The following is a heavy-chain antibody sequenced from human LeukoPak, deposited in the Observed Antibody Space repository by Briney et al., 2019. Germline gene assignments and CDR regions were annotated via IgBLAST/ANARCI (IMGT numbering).Heavy chain of an antibody. V-gene: IGHV4-31*03. CDR2: IYYNGST. D-gene: IGHD4-17*01. CDR3: ARGGHTNTEGAFDI. J-gene: IGHJ3*02. CDR1: GGSISSGGYY. Sequence: SRTLSLTCTVSGGSISSGGYYWSWVRQHPGEGLEWIGYIYYNGSTYYNPHLKSRVPISVDTSKNQFSLKLSSVTAADTAVYYCARGGHTNTEGAFDIWGQGTMVTVSS.